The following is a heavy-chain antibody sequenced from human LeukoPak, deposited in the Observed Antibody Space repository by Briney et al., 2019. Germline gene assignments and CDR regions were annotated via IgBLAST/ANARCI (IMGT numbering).Heavy chain of an antibody. CDR3: AKDHGYYYGSGSYSWFDP. J-gene: IGHJ5*02. CDR2: IYSGGST. CDR1: EFSVGSNY. D-gene: IGHD3-10*01. V-gene: IGHV3-66*01. Sequence: GGSLRLSCAASEFSVGSNYMTWVRQAPGKGLEWVSLIYSGGSTYYADSVKGRFTISRDNSKNTLYLQMNSLRAEDTAVYYCAKDHGYYYGSGSYSWFDPWGQGTLVTVSS.